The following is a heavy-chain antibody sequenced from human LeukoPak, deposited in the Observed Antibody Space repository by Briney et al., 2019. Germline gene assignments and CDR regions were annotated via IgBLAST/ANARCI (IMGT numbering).Heavy chain of an antibody. J-gene: IGHJ4*02. CDR1: GFTFSSYA. V-gene: IGHV3-23*01. CDR3: AKCQMYYDFWSGYIH. CDR2: ISGSGGST. Sequence: GGSLRLSCAASGFTFSSYAMSWVRQAPGKGLEWVSAISGSGGSTYYADSVKGRFTISRDSSKNTLYLQMNSLRAEDTAVYYCAKCQMYYDFWSGYIHWGQGTLVTVSS. D-gene: IGHD3-3*01.